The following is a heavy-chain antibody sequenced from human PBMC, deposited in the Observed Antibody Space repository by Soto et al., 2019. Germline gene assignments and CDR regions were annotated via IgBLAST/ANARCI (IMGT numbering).Heavy chain of an antibody. CDR3: ARSTGIAVWGDY. V-gene: IGHV1-3*01. J-gene: IGHJ4*02. D-gene: IGHD6-19*01. Sequence: QVQLVQSGAEVKKPGASVKISCKASGYTFTNYDMHWVRQAPGQRLEWMGWINAGNGNTKYSQKFQGRVTITRDTSASTDYMELSSLRSEDTAVYYCARSTGIAVWGDYWGQGTLVTVSS. CDR2: INAGNGNT. CDR1: GYTFTNYD.